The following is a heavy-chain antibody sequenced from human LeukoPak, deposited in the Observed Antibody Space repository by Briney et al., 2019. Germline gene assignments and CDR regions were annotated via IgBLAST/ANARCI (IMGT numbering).Heavy chain of an antibody. CDR1: GFTFSSYW. Sequence: GGSLRLSCAASGFTFSSYWMSWVRQAPGKGLEWVANIKQDGSETYYVDSVKGRYTISRDNAKSSLYLQMNSLRADDTAVYYCASDREYYYGSGSFDYWGQGTLVTVSS. J-gene: IGHJ4*02. CDR3: ASDREYYYGSGSFDY. V-gene: IGHV3-7*04. CDR2: IKQDGSET. D-gene: IGHD3-10*01.